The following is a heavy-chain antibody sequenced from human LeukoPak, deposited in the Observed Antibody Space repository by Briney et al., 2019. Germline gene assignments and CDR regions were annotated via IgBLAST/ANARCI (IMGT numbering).Heavy chain of an antibody. V-gene: IGHV4-59*06. D-gene: IGHD3-10*01. CDR1: GGSISGQY. J-gene: IGHJ4*02. CDR2: IYYSGST. Sequence: SETLSLTCTVSGGSISGQYWSLIRQPPGKGLEWIGYIYYSGSTYYNPSLKSRVTISVDTSKNQFSLKLSSVTAADTAVYYCARNALWFGEPTYYFDYWGQGTLVTVSS. CDR3: ARNALWFGEPTYYFDY.